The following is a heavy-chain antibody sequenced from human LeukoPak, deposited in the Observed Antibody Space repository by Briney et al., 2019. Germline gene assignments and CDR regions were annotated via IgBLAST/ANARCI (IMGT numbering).Heavy chain of an antibody. CDR3: ARQSRIQLWSYYYYYMDV. V-gene: IGHV4-59*08. D-gene: IGHD5-18*01. CDR1: GGSISSYY. Sequence: SETLSLTCTVSGGSISSYYWSWIRQPPGKGLEWIGYIYYSGSTNYNPSLKSRVTISVDTSKNQFSLKLSSVTAADTAVYYCARQSRIQLWSYYYYYMDVWGKGTTVTISS. J-gene: IGHJ6*03. CDR2: IYYSGST.